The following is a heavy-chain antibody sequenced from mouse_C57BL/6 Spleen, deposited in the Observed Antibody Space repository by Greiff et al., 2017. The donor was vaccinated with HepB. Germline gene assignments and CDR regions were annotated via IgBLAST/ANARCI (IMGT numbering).Heavy chain of an antibody. CDR1: GYTFTSYW. J-gene: IGHJ1*03. CDR2: IHPNSGST. Sequence: QVQLQQPGAELVKPGASVKLSCKASGYTFTSYWMHWVKQRPGQGLEWIGMIHPNSGSTNYNEKFKSKATLTVDKSSSTAYMQLSSLTSEDSAVYYCARYGGSSYGYFDVWGTGTTVTVSS. CDR3: ARYGGSSYGYFDV. V-gene: IGHV1-64*01. D-gene: IGHD1-1*01.